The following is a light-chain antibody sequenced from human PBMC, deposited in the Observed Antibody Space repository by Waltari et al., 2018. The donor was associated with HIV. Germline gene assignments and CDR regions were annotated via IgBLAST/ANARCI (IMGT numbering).Light chain of an antibody. CDR3: ATWDENLNTV. CDR2: DND. Sequence: QSILTQPPSVSAAPGQKVTISCSGISSNIGSNYVSWYQHLPGAAPKLLIYDNDKRPSGVPDRFSGSKLGTSATLGIAGLQAGDEADYYCATWDENLNTVFGGGTRLAVL. J-gene: IGLJ3*02. CDR1: SSNIGSNY. V-gene: IGLV1-51*01.